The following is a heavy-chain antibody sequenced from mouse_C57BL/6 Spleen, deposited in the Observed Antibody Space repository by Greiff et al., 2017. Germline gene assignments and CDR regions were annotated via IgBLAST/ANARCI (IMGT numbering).Heavy chain of an antibody. D-gene: IGHD1-1*01. CDR3: ARWGGSSLYYFDY. CDR2: IHPNSGST. J-gene: IGHJ2*01. Sequence: QVQLKQPGAELVKPGASVKLSCKASGYTFTSYWMHWVKQRPGQGLEWIGMIHPNSGSTNYNEKFKSKATLTVDKSSSTAYMQLSSLTSEDSAVYYCARWGGSSLYYFDYWGQGTTRTVSS. V-gene: IGHV1-64*01. CDR1: GYTFTSYW.